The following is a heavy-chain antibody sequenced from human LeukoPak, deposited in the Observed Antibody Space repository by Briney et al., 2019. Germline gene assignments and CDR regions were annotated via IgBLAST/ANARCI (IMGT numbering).Heavy chain of an antibody. J-gene: IGHJ4*02. CDR3: AKRDIEVVPAATTLDY. CDR2: ISGSGGST. V-gene: IGHV3-23*01. CDR1: GFTFSSYA. D-gene: IGHD2-2*01. Sequence: GGSLRLSCAASGFTFSSYAMSWVRQAPGKGLEWVSAISGSGGSTYYADSVKGRFTISRDNSKNTLYLQMNSLRAEDTAVYYCAKRDIEVVPAATTLDYWGQGTLVTVSS.